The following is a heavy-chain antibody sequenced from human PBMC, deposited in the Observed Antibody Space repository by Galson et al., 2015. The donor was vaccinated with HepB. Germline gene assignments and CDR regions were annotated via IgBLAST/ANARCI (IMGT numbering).Heavy chain of an antibody. Sequence: SLRLSCAAYGFNFSSYAMHWVRQAPGKGLEWVAVISYHGSNKYYADSVKGRFTISRDNSKNTLYLQMNSLTAEDTAVYYCAKETADSYSMDVWGQGTTVTVSS. J-gene: IGHJ6*02. CDR3: AKETADSYSMDV. V-gene: IGHV3-30*04. CDR1: GFNFSSYA. CDR2: ISYHGSNK. D-gene: IGHD6-13*01.